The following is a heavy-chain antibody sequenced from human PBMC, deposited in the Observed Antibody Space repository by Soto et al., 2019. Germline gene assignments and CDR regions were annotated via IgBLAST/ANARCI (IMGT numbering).Heavy chain of an antibody. CDR2: INAGNGNT. CDR3: ARVYSGYAYDAFDI. CDR1: GYTFTSYA. J-gene: IGHJ3*02. V-gene: IGHV1-3*01. D-gene: IGHD5-12*01. Sequence: GASVKVSCKASGYTFTSYAMHWGRQAPGQRLEWMGWINAGNGNTKYSQKFQGRVTITRDTSASTAYMELSSLRSEDTAVYYCARVYSGYAYDAFDIWGQGTMVTVSS.